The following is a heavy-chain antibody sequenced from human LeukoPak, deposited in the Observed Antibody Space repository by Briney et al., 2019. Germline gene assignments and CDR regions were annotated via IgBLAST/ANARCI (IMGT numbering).Heavy chain of an antibody. CDR2: IYPGDSEI. CDR3: ARLSQLPDY. Sequence: GESLKISCDTSGYNFASYWIGWVRQMPGKGLEWMGVIYPGDSEIRYSPSFQGQVSFSADRSISTAYVQWSSLKASDTAMYYCARLSQLPDYWGQGTLVTVSS. CDR1: GYNFASYW. D-gene: IGHD2-2*01. J-gene: IGHJ4*02. V-gene: IGHV5-51*01.